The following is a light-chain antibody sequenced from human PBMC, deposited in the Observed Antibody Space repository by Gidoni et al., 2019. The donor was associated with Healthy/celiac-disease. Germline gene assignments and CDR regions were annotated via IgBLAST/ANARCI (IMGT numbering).Light chain of an antibody. V-gene: IGKV1-39*01. CDR3: QQSYSTPPIT. J-gene: IGKJ5*01. Sequence: DIQMTPSPSSRSASVGDRVTITCRASQSISSYLNWYQQKPGKAPKLLIYAASSLQSGVPSRFSGSRSGTDFTLTISSMQHEDFATYYCQQSYSTPPITFGQGTRLEIK. CDR2: AAS. CDR1: QSISSY.